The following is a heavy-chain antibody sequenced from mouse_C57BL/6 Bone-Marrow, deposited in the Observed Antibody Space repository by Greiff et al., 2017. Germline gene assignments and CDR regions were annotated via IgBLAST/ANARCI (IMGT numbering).Heavy chain of an antibody. Sequence: VQLQQSGPELVKPGASVKISCKASGYAFSSSWRNWVKQRPGTGLEWIGRIYPGDGDTNYNGKFKGKATLTADKSSSTAYMQLSSLTSEDSAVYFCEGNFAWFAYWGQGTLVTVSA. D-gene: IGHD2-1*01. CDR2: IYPGDGDT. CDR3: EGNFAWFAY. V-gene: IGHV1-82*01. CDR1: GYAFSSSW. J-gene: IGHJ3*01.